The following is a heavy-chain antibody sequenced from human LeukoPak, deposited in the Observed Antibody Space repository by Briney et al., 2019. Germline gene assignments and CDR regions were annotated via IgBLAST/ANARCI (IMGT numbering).Heavy chain of an antibody. CDR1: GGSISSINYY. V-gene: IGHV4-39*07. CDR2: IYYSGST. D-gene: IGHD5-18*01. Sequence: SETLSLTCTVCGGSISSINYYWGWIRQPPGKGLEWIGNIYYSGSTYYSPSLKSRVTISVDTSKNQFSLKLSSVTAADTAVYYCARSILLWPHSTFDYWGQGTLVTVSS. J-gene: IGHJ4*02. CDR3: ARSILLWPHSTFDY.